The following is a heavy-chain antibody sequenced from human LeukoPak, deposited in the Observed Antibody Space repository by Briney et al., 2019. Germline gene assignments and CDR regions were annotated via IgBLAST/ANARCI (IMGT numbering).Heavy chain of an antibody. D-gene: IGHD2-8*01. CDR1: GGSISGWY. V-gene: IGHV4-59*08. Sequence: SSETLSLTCTVSGGSISGWYWSWIRQPPGKGLEWIGYIHYSGSTNYNPSLKSRVTISADTTKNQFSLKLTSVTAADTAVYYCARQAHCTSDLCCPFDYWGQGTLVTVSS. CDR3: ARQAHCTSDLCCPFDY. CDR2: IHYSGST. J-gene: IGHJ4*02.